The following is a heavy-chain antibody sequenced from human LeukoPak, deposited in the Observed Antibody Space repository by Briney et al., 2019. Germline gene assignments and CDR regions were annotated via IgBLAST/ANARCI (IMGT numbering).Heavy chain of an antibody. J-gene: IGHJ4*02. D-gene: IGHD5-24*01. CDR1: GGSISSDNYN. CDR2: IYSTGSA. V-gene: IGHV4-39*07. CDR3: ARGARDGYKSYYFDY. Sequence: PSETLSLTCAVSGGSISSDNYNCVWIRQPPGTGLEWIGTIYSTGSAYYNPSLKSRVTLSVDTSKNQFSLKLSSVTAADTAVYYCARGARDGYKSYYFDYWGQGTLVTVSS.